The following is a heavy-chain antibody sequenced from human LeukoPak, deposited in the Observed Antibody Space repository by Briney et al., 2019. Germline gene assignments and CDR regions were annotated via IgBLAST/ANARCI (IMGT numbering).Heavy chain of an antibody. CDR2: IYYSGST. D-gene: IGHD4-23*01. J-gene: IGHJ5*02. CDR3: ARKDYGGRPRGFDP. CDR1: GGSISSSSYY. Sequence: SETLSLTCTVSGGSISSSSYYWGWIRQPPGKGLEWIGSIYYSGSTYYNPSLKSRVTISVDTSKNQFSLKLSSVTAADTAVYYCARKDYGGRPRGFDPWGQGTLVTVSS. V-gene: IGHV4-39*07.